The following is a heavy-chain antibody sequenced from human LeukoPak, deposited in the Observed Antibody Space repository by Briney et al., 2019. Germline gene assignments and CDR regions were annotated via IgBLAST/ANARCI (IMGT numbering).Heavy chain of an antibody. Sequence: PSETLSLTCAVYGGSFSGYYWSWIRQPPGKGLEWIGEINHSGSTNYNPSLKSRVTISVDTSKNQFSLKLSSVTAADTAVYYCARGSAYYDFWSGYSMPKSIGYFDYWGQGTLVTVSS. V-gene: IGHV4-34*01. CDR3: ARGSAYYDFWSGYSMPKSIGYFDY. CDR2: INHSGST. D-gene: IGHD3-3*01. CDR1: GGSFSGYY. J-gene: IGHJ4*02.